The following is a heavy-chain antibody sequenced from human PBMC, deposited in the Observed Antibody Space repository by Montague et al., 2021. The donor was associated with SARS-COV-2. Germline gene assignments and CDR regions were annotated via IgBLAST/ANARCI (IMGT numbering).Heavy chain of an antibody. CDR1: GGSISSSSYY. D-gene: IGHD3-9*01. J-gene: IGHJ2*01. CDR3: ARHVYDILTGYYTYWYFDL. CDR2: IYYSGST. V-gene: IGHV4-39*01. Sequence: SETLSLTCPVSGGSISSSSYYWGWIRQPPGKGLEWIGSIYYSGSTYYNPSLKSRVTISVDTSKNQFSLKLSSVTAADTAVYYCARHVYDILTGYYTYWYFDLWGRGTLVTVSS.